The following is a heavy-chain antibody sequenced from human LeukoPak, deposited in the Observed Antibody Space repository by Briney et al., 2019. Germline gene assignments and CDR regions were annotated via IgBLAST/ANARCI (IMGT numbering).Heavy chain of an antibody. CDR3: ARDRWYYDFWSGYDAFDI. Sequence: PPETLSLTCTLSGGSISSYYWSWIRQPGGKGREWIGRSYTSGSTNYNPSLKSRVTMSVDTSKNQFSLKLISVTAADTAVYYCARDRWYYDFWSGYDAFDIWGQGTMVTVSS. CDR2: SYTSGST. V-gene: IGHV4-4*07. J-gene: IGHJ3*02. CDR1: GGSISSYY. D-gene: IGHD3-3*01.